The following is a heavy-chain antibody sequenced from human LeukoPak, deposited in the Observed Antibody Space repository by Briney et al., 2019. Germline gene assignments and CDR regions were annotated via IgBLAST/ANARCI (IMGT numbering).Heavy chain of an antibody. CDR2: ISSSSSYI. D-gene: IGHD2-2*02. J-gene: IGHJ3*02. Sequence: SGGSLRLSCAASGFTFSSYSMNWVRQAPGKGLEWVSSISSSSSYIYYADSVKGRFTISRDNAKNSLYLQMNSLRAEDTAVYYCAHPYTNSPGAFDIWGQGTMVTVSS. V-gene: IGHV3-21*01. CDR3: AHPYTNSPGAFDI. CDR1: GFTFSSYS.